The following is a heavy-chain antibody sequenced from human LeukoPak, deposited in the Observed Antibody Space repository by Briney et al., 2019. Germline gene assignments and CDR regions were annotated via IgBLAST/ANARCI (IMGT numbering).Heavy chain of an antibody. CDR1: GFTFSCYA. CDR3: AKDRGSSIAAADSLLFDY. J-gene: IGHJ4*02. D-gene: IGHD6-13*01. Sequence: GGSLRLPCAAPGFTFSCYAMSGVRPAPGLGLEGVSAISGSGGSTYYADSVKGRFTISRDNSKNTLYLQMNSLRAEDTAVYYCAKDRGSSIAAADSLLFDYWGQGTLVTVSS. CDR2: ISGSGGST. V-gene: IGHV3-23*01.